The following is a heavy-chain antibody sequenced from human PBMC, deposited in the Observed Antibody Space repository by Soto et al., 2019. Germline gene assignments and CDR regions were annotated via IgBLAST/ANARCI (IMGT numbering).Heavy chain of an antibody. CDR1: GFTFSNAL. Sequence: GGSLRLSCAASGFTFSNALINWVRQAPGKGLEWVGRIKSKTDGGTTDYAEPVKGRFAISRDDSNNMVYLQMNSLKIEDTAVYYCTTDSYSSIIIVRFDYWGHGTLVTVSS. J-gene: IGHJ4*01. CDR3: TTDSYSSIIIVRFDY. V-gene: IGHV3-15*07. D-gene: IGHD2-2*01. CDR2: IKSKTDGGTT.